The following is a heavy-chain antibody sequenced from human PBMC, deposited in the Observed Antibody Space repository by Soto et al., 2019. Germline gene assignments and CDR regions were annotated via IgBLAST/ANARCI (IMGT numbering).Heavy chain of an antibody. V-gene: IGHV3-23*01. J-gene: IGHJ6*02. Sequence: GGSLRLSCAMSGFTFSSYAMNWVRQAPGKGLKWVSSISGSGGSIYYADSVKGRFTISRDNSKNTLYLQMNSLRADDTAIYYFAKDRSGSTNIDGIDVWGQGTTVTVSS. D-gene: IGHD6-19*01. CDR1: GFTFSSYA. CDR2: ISGSGGSI. CDR3: AKDRSGSTNIDGIDV.